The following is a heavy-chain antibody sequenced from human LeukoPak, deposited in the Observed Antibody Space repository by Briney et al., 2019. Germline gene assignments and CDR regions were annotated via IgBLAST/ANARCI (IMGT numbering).Heavy chain of an antibody. CDR1: GFIFSGYG. CDR2: ISYDGSNK. D-gene: IGHD1-26*01. CDR3: ARGLSGSYNPDDAFDI. J-gene: IGHJ3*02. V-gene: IGHV3-30*03. Sequence: GGSLRLSCAASGFIFSGYGMHWVRQAPGKGLEWVAVISYDGSNKYYADSVKGRFTISRDNSKNTLYLQMNSLRAEDTAVYYCARGLSGSYNPDDAFDIWGQGTMVTVSS.